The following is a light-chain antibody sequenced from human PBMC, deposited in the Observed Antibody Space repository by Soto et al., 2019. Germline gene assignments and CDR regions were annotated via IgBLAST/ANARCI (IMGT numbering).Light chain of an antibody. V-gene: IGKV1-5*01. Sequence: DIQMTQSPSTLSASVGDRVTITCRASQSISSWLAWYQQKSGKAPKLLIYDASSLESGVPSRFSGSGSGTDFTLTISSLQPEDFATYYCQQTLSFPPTFGQGTKV. CDR1: QSISSW. CDR2: DAS. J-gene: IGKJ1*01. CDR3: QQTLSFPPT.